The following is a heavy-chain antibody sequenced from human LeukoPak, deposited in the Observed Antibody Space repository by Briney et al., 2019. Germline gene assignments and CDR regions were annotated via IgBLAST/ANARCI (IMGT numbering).Heavy chain of an antibody. J-gene: IGHJ3*02. CDR1: GGSISSSSYY. CDR2: IYYSGST. V-gene: IGHV4-39*07. CDR3: ARSGDIVVVVAADHAFDI. Sequence: SETLSLTCTVSGGSISSSSYYWVWIRQPPGKGLEWIGTIYYSGSTYYNPSLTSRVTISVDTSKNQFSLKLSSVTAADTAVYYCARSGDIVVVVAADHAFDIWGQGTMVTVSS. D-gene: IGHD2-15*01.